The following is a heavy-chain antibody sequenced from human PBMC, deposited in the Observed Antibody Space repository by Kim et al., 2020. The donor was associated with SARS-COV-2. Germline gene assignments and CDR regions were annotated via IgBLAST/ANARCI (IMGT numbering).Heavy chain of an antibody. J-gene: IGHJ3*02. V-gene: IGHV3-7*01. Sequence: GGSLRLSCAASGFTFNTYWMTWVRQAPGKGLEWVANIKHDGSDKYYVDSVKGRFIITRDNAKNSLHLQMNSLRAEDTAVYYCARVDITMVRGVSPDAFDIWRQGTVVAFS. CDR1: GFTFNTYW. CDR3: ARVDITMVRGVSPDAFDI. D-gene: IGHD3-10*01. CDR2: IKHDGSDK.